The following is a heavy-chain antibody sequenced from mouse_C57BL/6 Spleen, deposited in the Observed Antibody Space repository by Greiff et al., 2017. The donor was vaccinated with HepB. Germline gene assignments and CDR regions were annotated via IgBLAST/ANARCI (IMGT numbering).Heavy chain of an antibody. J-gene: IGHJ4*01. D-gene: IGHD1-1*01. Sequence: QVQLKQSGAELVRPGASVTLSCKASGYTFTDYEMHWVKQTPVHGLEWIGAIDPETGGTAYNQKFKGKAILTADKSSSTAYMELRSLTSEDSAVYYCTRGYGSSYRAMDYWGQGTSVTVSS. CDR1: GYTFTDYE. V-gene: IGHV1-15*01. CDR3: TRGYGSSYRAMDY. CDR2: IDPETGGT.